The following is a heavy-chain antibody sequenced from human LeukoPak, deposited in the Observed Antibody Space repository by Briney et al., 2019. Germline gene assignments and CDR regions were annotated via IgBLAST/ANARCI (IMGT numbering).Heavy chain of an antibody. Sequence: AGGSLRLSCAASGFTFDDYAMHWVRQAPGKGLEWVSGISWNSGSIGYADSVKGRFTISRDNAKNSLYLQMNSLRAEDTALYYCAKDIGYSYGHGSYFDYWGQGTLVTVSS. V-gene: IGHV3-9*01. J-gene: IGHJ4*02. CDR2: ISWNSGSI. CDR1: GFTFDDYA. D-gene: IGHD5-18*01. CDR3: AKDIGYSYGHGSYFDY.